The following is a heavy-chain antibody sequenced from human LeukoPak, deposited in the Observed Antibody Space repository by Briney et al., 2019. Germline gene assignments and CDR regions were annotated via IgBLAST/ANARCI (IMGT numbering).Heavy chain of an antibody. CDR3: TRYSSSDNWFDP. J-gene: IGHJ5*02. CDR1: GFTFSGSA. D-gene: IGHD6-6*01. V-gene: IGHV3-73*01. CDR2: IRNKANSYAT. Sequence: GGSLKLSCAASGFTFSGSAMHWVRQASGKGLEWVGRIRNKANSYATAYTASVKGRFTISRDDSKNTAYLQMNSLKTEDTAVYYCTRYSSSDNWFDPWGQGTLVTVSS.